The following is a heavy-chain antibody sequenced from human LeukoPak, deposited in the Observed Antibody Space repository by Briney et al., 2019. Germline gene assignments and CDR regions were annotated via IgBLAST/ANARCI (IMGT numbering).Heavy chain of an antibody. CDR1: GGTFSSYA. J-gene: IGHJ3*02. CDR2: IIPILGIA. Sequence: ALVKVSCKASGGTFSSYAISWVRQAPGQGLEWMGRIIPILGIANYAQKFQGRVTITADKSTSTAYMELSSLRSEDTAVYYCAREGTDDAFDIWGQGTMVTVSS. CDR3: AREGTDDAFDI. V-gene: IGHV1-69*04.